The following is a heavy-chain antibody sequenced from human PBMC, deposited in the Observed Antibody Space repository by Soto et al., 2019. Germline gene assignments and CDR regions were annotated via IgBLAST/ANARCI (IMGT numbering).Heavy chain of an antibody. V-gene: IGHV3-30*18. CDR2: ISYDGSNQ. CDR1: GFTFSSYG. D-gene: IGHD1-26*01. CDR3: AKEGGSYFDY. J-gene: IGHJ4*02. Sequence: QVQLVESGGGVVQPGRSLRLSCAASGFTFSSYGMHWVRQAPGKGLEWVAVISYDGSNQYYADSVKGRFTISRDNSKNTLYLQMNSLRAEDTAVYYWAKEGGSYFDYWGQGTLVTVSS.